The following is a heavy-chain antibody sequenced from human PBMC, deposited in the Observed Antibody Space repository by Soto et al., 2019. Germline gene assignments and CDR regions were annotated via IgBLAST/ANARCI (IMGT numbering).Heavy chain of an antibody. CDR2: IKQDGSEN. V-gene: IGHV3-7*01. D-gene: IGHD6-19*01. CDR1: GFSFINYG. Sequence: GGSLRLSCAASGFSFINYGMSWVRQAPGKGLEWVANIKQDGSENYYVDSVKGRLTISRDNAKRSTYLQMNSLRAEDTAVYYCARDVHIGVAGIGREVRALYYFDYWGQGTLVTVSS. J-gene: IGHJ4*02. CDR3: ARDVHIGVAGIGREVRALYYFDY.